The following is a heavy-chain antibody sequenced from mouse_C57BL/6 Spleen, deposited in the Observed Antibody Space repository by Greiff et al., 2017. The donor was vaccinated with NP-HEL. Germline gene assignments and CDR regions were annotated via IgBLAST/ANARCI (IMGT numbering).Heavy chain of an antibody. J-gene: IGHJ4*01. Sequence: QVQLQQPGAELVMPGASVKLSCKASGYTFTSYWMHWVKQRPGQGLEWIGEIDPSDSYTNYNQKFKGKSTLTVDKSSSTAYMQLSSLTSEDSAVYYCARRWDSSGPYAMDYWGQGTSVTVSS. D-gene: IGHD3-2*02. CDR3: ARRWDSSGPYAMDY. CDR2: IDPSDSYT. V-gene: IGHV1-69*01. CDR1: GYTFTSYW.